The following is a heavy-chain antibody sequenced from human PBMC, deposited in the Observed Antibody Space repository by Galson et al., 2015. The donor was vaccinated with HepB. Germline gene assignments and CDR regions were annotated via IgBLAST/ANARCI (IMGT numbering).Heavy chain of an antibody. V-gene: IGHV1-58*02. CDR1: GFTFTSSA. CDR2: IVVGSGNT. D-gene: IGHD3-22*01. CDR3: AADRLQWAPYYYDHGTLFDP. Sequence: SVKVSCKASGFTFTSSAMQWVRQARGQRLEWIGWIVVGSGNTNYAQKFQERVTITRDMSTSTAYMELSSLRSEDTAVYYCAADRLQWAPYYYDHGTLFDPWGQGTLVTVSS. J-gene: IGHJ5*02.